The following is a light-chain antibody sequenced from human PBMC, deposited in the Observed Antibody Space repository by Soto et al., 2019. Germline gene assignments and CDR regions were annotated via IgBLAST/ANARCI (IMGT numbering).Light chain of an antibody. CDR3: QQRRSWQVT. Sequence: EVVMTQSPATLSVSPGERATLSCRASQSVSSNLAWYQQKHGQAPRLLIYDASKRATGIPARFSGSGSGTNFTLTISSLEPEDFAVYYCQQRRSWQVTFGQGTRLEIK. J-gene: IGKJ5*01. CDR2: DAS. CDR1: QSVSSN. V-gene: IGKV3D-11*02.